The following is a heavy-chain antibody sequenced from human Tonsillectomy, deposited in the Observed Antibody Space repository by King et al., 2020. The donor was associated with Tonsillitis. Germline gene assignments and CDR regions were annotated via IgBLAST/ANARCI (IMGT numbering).Heavy chain of an antibody. D-gene: IGHD1-26*01. CDR1: GFIFSNYC. J-gene: IGHJ4*02. Sequence: VQLVQSGGGLVQPGGSLRLSCAASGFIFSNYCMSWVRQAPGKGLEWVANIKHDGGDKHYVDSVKGRFTISRDNAKSSLHRQMDSLRAEDTAVYYCASGSSRVGRGTHTPNRDYWGRGTLVTVCS. V-gene: IGHV3-7*03. CDR2: IKHDGGDK. CDR3: ASGSSRVGRGTHTPNRDY.